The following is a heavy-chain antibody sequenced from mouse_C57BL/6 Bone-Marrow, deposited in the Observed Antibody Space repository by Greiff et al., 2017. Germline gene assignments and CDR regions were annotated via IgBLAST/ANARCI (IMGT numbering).Heavy chain of an antibody. J-gene: IGHJ4*01. D-gene: IGHD3-3*01. CDR1: GYTFTSYW. V-gene: IGHV1-52*01. CDR3: ARKGQKRTMDY. Sequence: VQLQQSGAELVRPGSSVKLSCKASGYTFTSYWMHWVKQRPIQGLEWIGNIDPSDSETHYNQKFKDKATLTVEKSSSTAYMQLSSLTSEDSAVDNCARKGQKRTMDYGGQGKSITV. CDR2: IDPSDSET.